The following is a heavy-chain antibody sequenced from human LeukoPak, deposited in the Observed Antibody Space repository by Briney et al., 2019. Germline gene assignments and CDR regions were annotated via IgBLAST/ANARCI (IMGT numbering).Heavy chain of an antibody. J-gene: IGHJ3*02. CDR2: IYYSGST. CDR1: GGSFSGYY. Sequence: PSETLSLTCAVYGGSFSGYYWSWIRQPPGKGLEWIGYIYYSGSTYYNPSLKSRVTISVDTSKNQFSLKLSSVTAADTAVYYCAGPVVPAAEDAFDIWGQGTMVTVSS. V-gene: IGHV4-59*06. D-gene: IGHD2-2*01. CDR3: AGPVVPAAEDAFDI.